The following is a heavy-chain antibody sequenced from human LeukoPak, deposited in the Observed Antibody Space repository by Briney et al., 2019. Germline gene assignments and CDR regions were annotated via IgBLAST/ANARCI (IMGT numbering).Heavy chain of an antibody. Sequence: TSETLSLTCTVSGGSISSYYWSWIRQPPGKGLEWVGYIYYSGSTNYNPSLESRVTISVDTSKNQFSLKLSSVTAADTAVYYCARDTGGNWLFFDYWGQGTLVTVSS. CDR3: ARDTGGNWLFFDY. J-gene: IGHJ4*02. V-gene: IGHV4-59*12. D-gene: IGHD2-8*02. CDR2: IYYSGST. CDR1: GGSISSYY.